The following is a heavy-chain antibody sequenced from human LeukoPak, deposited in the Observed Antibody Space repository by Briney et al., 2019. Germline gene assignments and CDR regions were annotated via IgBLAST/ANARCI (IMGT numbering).Heavy chain of an antibody. V-gene: IGHV3-74*01. CDR2: INGDGSST. D-gene: IGHD5/OR15-5a*01. J-gene: IGHJ4*02. Sequence: GGSLRLSCAASGFTFSSYWMHWVRQAPGKGLVWVSRINGDGSSTSYADSVKGRFTISRDNAKNTLYLQMNSLRAEDTAVYYCASFYEIDYWGQGTLVTVSS. CDR3: ASFYEIDY. CDR1: GFTFSSYW.